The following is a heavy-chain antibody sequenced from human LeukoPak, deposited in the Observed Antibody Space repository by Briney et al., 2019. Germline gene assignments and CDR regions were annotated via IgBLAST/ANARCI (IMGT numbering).Heavy chain of an antibody. V-gene: IGHV3-66*01. Sequence: GGSLRLSCAASGFTVSSNYMSWVRQAPGKGLEWVSVIQSGGGTYYADSVKGRFTISRDNSKNTLYLQVNSLRAEDTAVYYCARDLSVATSEGNWGQGTLVTVSS. D-gene: IGHD5-12*01. CDR2: IQSGGGT. J-gene: IGHJ4*02. CDR3: ARDLSVATSEGN. CDR1: GFTVSSNY.